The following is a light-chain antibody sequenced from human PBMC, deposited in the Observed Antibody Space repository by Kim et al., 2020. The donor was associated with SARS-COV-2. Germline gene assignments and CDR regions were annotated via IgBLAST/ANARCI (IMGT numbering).Light chain of an antibody. CDR1: DGDVGGYNY. V-gene: IGLV2-14*03. Sequence: GQSLTMSCTGTDGDVGGYNYDSWYEHRPGRAPKLMIYDGSNRPSGVSSRFAGSKSGSAASLTISGLQAEDEDGYYCSSYTSSSPYVFGTGTKVNVL. CDR3: SSYTSSSPYV. CDR2: DGS. J-gene: IGLJ1*01.